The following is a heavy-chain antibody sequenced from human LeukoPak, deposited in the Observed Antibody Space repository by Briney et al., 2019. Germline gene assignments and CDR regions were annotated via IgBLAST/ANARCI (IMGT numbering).Heavy chain of an antibody. V-gene: IGHV4-39*01. D-gene: IGHD6-13*01. CDR3: ARHGSAGTA. CDR1: GGSIRGTSYY. CDR2: FDYSGST. Sequence: SETLSLTCTVSGGSIRGTSYYWGWIRQPPGKGLEWIGNFDYSGSTYYNASLNSRVTISIDTANKQFSLKLTSVVAADTAVYYCARHGSAGTAWGQGTQVTVSS. J-gene: IGHJ5*02.